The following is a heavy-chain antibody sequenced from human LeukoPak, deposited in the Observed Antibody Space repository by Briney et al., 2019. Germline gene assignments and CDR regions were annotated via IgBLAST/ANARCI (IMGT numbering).Heavy chain of an antibody. Sequence: NASETLSLTCTVSGGSISSGSYYWSWIRQPAGKGLEWIGRIYTSGSTNYNPSLKSRVTISVDTSKNQFSLKLSSVTAADTAVYYCARARGGGSGSFIYYYYYYMDVWGKGTTVTISS. CDR1: GGSISSGSYY. V-gene: IGHV4-61*02. CDR2: IYTSGST. CDR3: ARARGGGSGSFIYYYYYYMDV. J-gene: IGHJ6*03. D-gene: IGHD3-10*01.